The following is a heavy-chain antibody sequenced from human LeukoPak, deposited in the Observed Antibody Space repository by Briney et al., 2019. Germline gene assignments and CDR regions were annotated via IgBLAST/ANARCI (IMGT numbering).Heavy chain of an antibody. J-gene: IGHJ3*02. CDR2: IYYSGST. CDR1: GGSISSYY. V-gene: IGHV4-59*08. D-gene: IGHD3-3*01. CDR3: ASKITYYDFWSGYSTDDAFGI. Sequence: SETLSLTCTVSGGSISSYYWSWIRQPPGKGLEWIGYIYYSGSTNYNPSLKSRVTISVDTSKNQFSLKLSSVTAADTAVYYCASKITYYDFWSGYSTDDAFGIWGQGTMVTVSS.